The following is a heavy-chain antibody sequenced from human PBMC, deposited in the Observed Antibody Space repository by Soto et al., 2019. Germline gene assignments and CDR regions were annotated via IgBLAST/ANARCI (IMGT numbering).Heavy chain of an antibody. CDR2: ISSNGGST. Sequence: GSLRLSCAASGFTFSSYAMHWVRQAPGKGLEYVSAISSNGGSTYYANSVKGRFTISRDNSKNTLHLQMGSLRADDMAVYYCATTIAAAGGYYFDYGGQGT. J-gene: IGHJ4*02. CDR3: ATTIAAAGGYYFDY. V-gene: IGHV3-64*01. CDR1: GFTFSSYA. D-gene: IGHD6-13*01.